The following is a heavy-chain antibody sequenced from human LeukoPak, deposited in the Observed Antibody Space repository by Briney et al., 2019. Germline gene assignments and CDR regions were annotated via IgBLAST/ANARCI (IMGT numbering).Heavy chain of an antibody. V-gene: IGHV3-7*01. Sequence: GGSLRLSCAASGFTFSNYWMNWFRQAPGKGLEWVANIKQDGSEKYYVDSVKGRFTISRDNAKNSLYLQMNSLRAEDTAVYYCARQLRCSGTRCYTGYFDYWGQGTLVTVSS. CDR2: IKQDGSEK. CDR3: ARQLRCSGTRCYTGYFDY. J-gene: IGHJ4*02. CDR1: GFTFSNYW. D-gene: IGHD2-2*02.